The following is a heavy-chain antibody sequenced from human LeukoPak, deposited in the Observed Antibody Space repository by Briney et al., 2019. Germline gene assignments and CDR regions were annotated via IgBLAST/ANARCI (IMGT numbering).Heavy chain of an antibody. V-gene: IGHV3-20*04. J-gene: IGHJ4*02. CDR3: ARYYYDSSGYYYFDY. CDR1: GFTFEDYG. Sequence: GGSLRLSCAASGFTFEDYGMSWVRQPPGKGLEWVSGINWNGGNTGYADSVRGRFTISRDNAKNSLYLQMNSLRTEDTAVYSCARYYYDSSGYYYFDYWGQGTLVTVSS. D-gene: IGHD3-22*01. CDR2: INWNGGNT.